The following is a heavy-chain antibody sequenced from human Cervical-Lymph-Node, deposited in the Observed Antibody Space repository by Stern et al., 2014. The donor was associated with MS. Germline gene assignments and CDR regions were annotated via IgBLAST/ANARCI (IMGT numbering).Heavy chain of an antibody. CDR1: GFAFSTYG. Sequence: VQLVESGGGVVQPGRSLRLSCSPSGFAFSTYGMHRVRQAPGKGLEWVALISFDGAKTYYADSVKGRFTISRDNPKNTLYLQMKSLRGEDTAVYYCARGSDWYPLDYWGQGTLVTVSS. CDR3: ARGSDWYPLDY. CDR2: ISFDGAKT. J-gene: IGHJ4*02. V-gene: IGHV3-30*03. D-gene: IGHD6-19*01.